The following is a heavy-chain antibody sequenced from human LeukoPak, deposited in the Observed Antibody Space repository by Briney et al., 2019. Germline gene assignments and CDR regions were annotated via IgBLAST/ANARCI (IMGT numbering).Heavy chain of an antibody. V-gene: IGHV1-8*01. Sequence: ASVKVSCKASGYTFTSYDIHWVRQATGQGLEWMGWMNPNSGNTGYAQKFQGRVTMTRNTSISTAYMELSSLRSEDTAVYYCARASGYSYGYMGNYYYGMDVWGQGTTVTVSS. CDR2: MNPNSGNT. CDR1: GYTFTSYD. CDR3: ARASGYSYGYMGNYYYGMDV. D-gene: IGHD5-18*01. J-gene: IGHJ6*02.